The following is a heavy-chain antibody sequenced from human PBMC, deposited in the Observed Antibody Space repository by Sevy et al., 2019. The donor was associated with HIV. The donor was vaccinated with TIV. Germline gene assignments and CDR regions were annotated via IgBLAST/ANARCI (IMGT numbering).Heavy chain of an antibody. D-gene: IGHD3-3*01. CDR3: AKDLIFAVGEAFDI. CDR2: ISGSGGSP. CDR1: GFTFSSYA. Sequence: GGSLRLSCVASGFTFSSYAMNWVRQAPGKGLEWVSSISGSGGSPYYAVSVKGRFTISRDKSKNMLYLQMNSLRAEDTAIYYCAKDLIFAVGEAFDIWGQGTMVTVSS. V-gene: IGHV3-23*01. J-gene: IGHJ3*02.